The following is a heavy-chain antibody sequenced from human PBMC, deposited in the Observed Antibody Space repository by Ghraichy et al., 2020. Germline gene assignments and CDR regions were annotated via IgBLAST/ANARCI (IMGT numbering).Heavy chain of an antibody. CDR2: IYYSGST. CDR1: GGSISSYY. CDR3: ARGASPVMDV. D-gene: IGHD5-12*01. V-gene: IGHV4-59*01. Sequence: SETLSLTCTVSGGSISSYYWSWIRQPPGKGLEWIGYIYYSGSTNYNPSLKSRVTISVDTSKNQFSLKLSSVTAADTAVYYCARGASPVMDVWGQGTTVTVSS. J-gene: IGHJ6*02.